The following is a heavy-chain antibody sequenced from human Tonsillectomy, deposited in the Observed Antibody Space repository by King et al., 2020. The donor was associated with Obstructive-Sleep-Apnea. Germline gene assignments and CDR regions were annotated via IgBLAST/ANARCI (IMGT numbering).Heavy chain of an antibody. D-gene: IGHD3-3*01. Sequence: VQLAESGGGLVQPGGSLRLSCASSGFTFSSYAMSWVRQAPGKGLEWVSAISGSGGSTYYADSVKGRFTISRDNSKNTLYLQMNSLRAEDTAVYYCALGGITIFGVVIIPLDPWGQGTLVTVSS. CDR1: GFTFSSYA. CDR2: ISGSGGST. J-gene: IGHJ5*02. V-gene: IGHV3-23*04. CDR3: ALGGITIFGVVIIPLDP.